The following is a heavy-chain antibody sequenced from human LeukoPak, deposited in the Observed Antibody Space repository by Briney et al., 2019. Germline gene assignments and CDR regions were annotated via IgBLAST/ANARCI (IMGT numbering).Heavy chain of an antibody. J-gene: IGHJ4*02. CDR2: INPSGGST. CDR1: GYTFIIYY. D-gene: IGHD2-2*01. V-gene: IGHV1-46*03. CDR3: ARGGRSVVPAAMVDY. Sequence: GASVKVSCKASGYTFIIYYMHWVRQAPGQGLEWMGIINPSGGSTSYEQKFQGRVTMTRDTSTSTVYMELSSLRSEDTAVYYCARGGRSVVPAAMVDYWGQGTLVTVSS.